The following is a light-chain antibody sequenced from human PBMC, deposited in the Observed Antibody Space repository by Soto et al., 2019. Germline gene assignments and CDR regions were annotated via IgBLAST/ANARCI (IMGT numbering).Light chain of an antibody. V-gene: IGKV3-20*01. Sequence: EIVLTQSPGTLSLSPGERATLSCRASQSVSSSYLAWYQQKPGQAPRLLIYGASSRATGIPDRFSGSGSGTDFTLTISRLEPEDFAVYYCQQYVNAWTFGQGTKVEIK. CDR1: QSVSSSY. CDR3: QQYVNAWT. J-gene: IGKJ1*01. CDR2: GAS.